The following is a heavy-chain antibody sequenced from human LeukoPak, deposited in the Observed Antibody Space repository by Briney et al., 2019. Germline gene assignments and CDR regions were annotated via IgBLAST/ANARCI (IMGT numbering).Heavy chain of an antibody. D-gene: IGHD6-13*01. Sequence: GGSLRLSCAASGFTFSNYSMNWVRQAPGRGLEWVSSISSTSRYIYCADSLKGRFTISRDNAKNSLYLQMNSLRAEDTAVYYCATEQVAAAGTVLDYWGQGTLVTVSS. CDR3: ATEQVAAAGTVLDY. CDR1: GFTFSNYS. V-gene: IGHV3-21*01. J-gene: IGHJ4*01. CDR2: ISSTSRYI.